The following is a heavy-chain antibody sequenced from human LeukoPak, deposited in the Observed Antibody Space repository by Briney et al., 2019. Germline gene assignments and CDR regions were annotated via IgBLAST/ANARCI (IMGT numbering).Heavy chain of an antibody. J-gene: IGHJ6*02. Sequence: ASVKVSCKVSGYTFTNYGINWVRQAPGQGLEWIGWISAYNDNTDYAQNLQGRVTMTTDTSATTAYMELWNLRPDDSAVYYCARAGYYDGSGYYHYYYYGMDVWGQGTTVTVAS. V-gene: IGHV1-18*01. CDR2: ISAYNDNT. CDR1: GYTFTNYG. D-gene: IGHD3-22*01. CDR3: ARAGYYDGSGYYHYYYYGMDV.